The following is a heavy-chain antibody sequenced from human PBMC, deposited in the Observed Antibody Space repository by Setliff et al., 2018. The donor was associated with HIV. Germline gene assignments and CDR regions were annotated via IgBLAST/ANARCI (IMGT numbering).Heavy chain of an antibody. D-gene: IGHD2-2*02. CDR3: ARYTSKVDWFDP. CDR1: GDSITNVDYY. Sequence: KTSETLSLTCTVSGDSITNVDYYWGWIRQPPGKWLEWIAIIHYNGRTYYDPSLKSRVTIFVDTSKTQFYLKLRSVTASDTAVYYCARYTSKVDWFDPWGQGTLVTVSS. V-gene: IGHV4-39*01. J-gene: IGHJ5*02. CDR2: IHYNGRT.